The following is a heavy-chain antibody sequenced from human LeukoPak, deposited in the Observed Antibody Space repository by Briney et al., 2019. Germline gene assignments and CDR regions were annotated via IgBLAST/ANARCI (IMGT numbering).Heavy chain of an antibody. V-gene: IGHV3-74*01. CDR2: ISTDGAIT. J-gene: IGHJ4*02. Sequence: GGSLRLSCAAPGFTFTSVWMHWFRPVPGRGLVWISRISTDGAITGYADSVKGRFTISRDNAKNTLYLQMNSLRAEDTAVYYCARDRTTVTLFDYWGQGALVTVSS. D-gene: IGHD4-17*01. CDR3: ARDRTTVTLFDY. CDR1: GFTFTSVW.